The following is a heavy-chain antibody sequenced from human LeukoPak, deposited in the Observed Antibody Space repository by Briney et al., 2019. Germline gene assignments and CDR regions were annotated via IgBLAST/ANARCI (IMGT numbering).Heavy chain of an antibody. D-gene: IGHD3-22*01. CDR3: TRPYYYDSSIGY. V-gene: IGHV3-73*01. Sequence: GGSLRLSCAASGFTFSNYGMHWVRQASGKGLEWVGRIRSKANSYATAYAASVKGRFTISRDDSKNTAYLQMNSLKTEDTAVYYCTRPYYYDSSIGYWGQGTLVTVSS. CDR1: GFTFSNYG. CDR2: IRSKANSYAT. J-gene: IGHJ4*02.